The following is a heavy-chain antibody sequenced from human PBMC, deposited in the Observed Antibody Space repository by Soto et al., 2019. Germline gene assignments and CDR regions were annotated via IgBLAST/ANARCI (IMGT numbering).Heavy chain of an antibody. CDR3: ARDRVIAVAGGYYYYGMDV. CDR2: IKQDGSEK. J-gene: IGHJ6*02. D-gene: IGHD6-19*01. CDR1: GFTFNSYG. V-gene: IGHV3-7*01. Sequence: GGSLRLSCAASGFTFNSYGIHWVRQAPGKGLEWVANIKQDGSEKYYVDSVKGRFTISRDNAKNSLYLQMNSLRAEDTAVYYCARDRVIAVAGGYYYYGMDVWGQGTTVTVSS.